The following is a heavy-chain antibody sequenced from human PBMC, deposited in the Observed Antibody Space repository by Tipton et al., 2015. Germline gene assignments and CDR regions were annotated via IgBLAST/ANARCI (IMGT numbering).Heavy chain of an antibody. CDR3: AKEHTPYCSRTSCYGFHFDH. Sequence: GSLRLSCAASGFTFSSYAMSWVRQAPGKGLEWVSGISGGGVRTHHADSVKGRFTISRDNSKNTLHLQMNSLRVEDTAVYYCAKEHTPYCSRTSCYGFHFDHWGQGTLVTVSS. D-gene: IGHD2-2*01. CDR1: GFTFSSYA. CDR2: ISGGGVRT. J-gene: IGHJ4*02. V-gene: IGHV3-23*01.